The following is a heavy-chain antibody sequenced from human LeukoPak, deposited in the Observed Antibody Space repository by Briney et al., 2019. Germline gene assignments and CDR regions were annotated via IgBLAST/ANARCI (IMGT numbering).Heavy chain of an antibody. J-gene: IGHJ5*02. Sequence: ASVKVSCKASGYTFTVYYMHWVRQAPGQGLEWMGWINPNSGGTNYAQKFQGRVTMTRDTSISTAYMELSRLRSDDTAVYYCARDHRRQLRWWFDPWGQGTLVTVSS. CDR2: INPNSGGT. D-gene: IGHD4-23*01. CDR3: ARDHRRQLRWWFDP. V-gene: IGHV1-2*02. CDR1: GYTFTVYY.